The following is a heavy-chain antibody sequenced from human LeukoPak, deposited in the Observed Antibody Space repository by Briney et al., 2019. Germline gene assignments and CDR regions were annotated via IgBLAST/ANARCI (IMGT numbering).Heavy chain of an antibody. CDR1: GGSISTFY. V-gene: IGHV4-34*01. CDR3: ARGGGVNTGIISWFDP. CDR2: INHSGIT. J-gene: IGHJ5*02. D-gene: IGHD3-16*01. Sequence: SETLSLTCSVSGGSISTFYWSWIRQPPGKGLEWIGEINHSGITNYNPSLKSRVTISVDMSENQFSVKLRSVTAADTAVYYCARGGGVNTGIISWFDPWGQGTLVTVTA.